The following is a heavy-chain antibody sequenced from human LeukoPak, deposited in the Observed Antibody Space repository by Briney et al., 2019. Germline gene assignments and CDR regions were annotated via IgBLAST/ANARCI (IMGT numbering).Heavy chain of an antibody. CDR3: ARVWTDLFEYSSPFDY. CDR1: GYFISSGYY. J-gene: IGHJ4*02. Sequence: SETLSLTCTVSGYFISSGYYWGWIRQPPGKGLEWIGSIYHSGSTYYNPSLKSRVTISVDTSKNQFSLKLSSVTAADTAVYYCARVWTDLFEYSSPFDYWGQGTLVTVSS. V-gene: IGHV4-38-2*02. D-gene: IGHD6-6*01. CDR2: IYHSGST.